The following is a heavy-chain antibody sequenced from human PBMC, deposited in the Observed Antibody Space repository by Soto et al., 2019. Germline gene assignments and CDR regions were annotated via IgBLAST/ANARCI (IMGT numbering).Heavy chain of an antibody. V-gene: IGHV3-11*01. D-gene: IGHD6-13*01. CDR3: ARAPHSSHWYGYYYGMDV. CDR2: ISSSGSTI. Sequence: QVQLVESGGGLVKPGGSLRLSCAASGFTFSDYYMSWIRQAPGKGLEWVSYISSSGSTIYYADSVKGRFTISRDNAKNSLNLKMNSLRAEDTAVYYCARAPHSSHWYGYYYGMDVWGQGTTVTVSS. CDR1: GFTFSDYY. J-gene: IGHJ6*02.